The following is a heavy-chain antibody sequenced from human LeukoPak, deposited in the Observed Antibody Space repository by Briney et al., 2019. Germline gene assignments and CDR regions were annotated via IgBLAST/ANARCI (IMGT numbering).Heavy chain of an antibody. CDR2: IYTSGST. Sequence: SETLSLTCTVSGGSISSYYWSWLRQPAGKGLEWIGRIYTSGSTNYNPSLKSRVTMSVDTSKNQFSLKLSSVTAADTAVYYCARVKRATMIVDAFDIWGQGTMVTVSS. J-gene: IGHJ3*02. CDR3: ARVKRATMIVDAFDI. D-gene: IGHD3-22*01. CDR1: GGSISSYY. V-gene: IGHV4-4*07.